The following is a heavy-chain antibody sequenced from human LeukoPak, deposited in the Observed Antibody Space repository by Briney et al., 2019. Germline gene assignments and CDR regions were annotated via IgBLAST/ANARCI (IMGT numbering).Heavy chain of an antibody. CDR2: IIPILGIA. V-gene: IGHV1-69*04. D-gene: IGHD6-19*01. CDR3: ASVAGVTTYGFQH. J-gene: IGHJ1*01. CDR1: GGTFSSYA. Sequence: ASVKVSCKASGGTFSSYAISWVRQAPGQGREWMGRIIPILGIANYAQKFQGRVTITADKSTSTAYMELSSLRSEDTAVYYCASVAGVTTYGFQHWGQGTLVTVSS.